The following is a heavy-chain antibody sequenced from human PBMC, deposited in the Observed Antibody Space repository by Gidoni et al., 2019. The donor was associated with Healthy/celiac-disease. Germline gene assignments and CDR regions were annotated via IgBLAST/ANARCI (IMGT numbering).Heavy chain of an antibody. J-gene: IGHJ4*02. CDR2: ISSNGGST. V-gene: IGHV3-64D*06. CDR1: GFTFSSYA. CDR3: VKDSAGEWELLYSPDY. Sequence: EVQLVESGGGLVQPGGPLRLSCSASGFTFSSYAMHWVRQAPGKGLEYVSAISSNGGSTYYADSVKGRFTISRDNSKNTLYLQMSSLRAEDTAVYYCVKDSAGEWELLYSPDYWGQGTLVTVSS. D-gene: IGHD1-26*01.